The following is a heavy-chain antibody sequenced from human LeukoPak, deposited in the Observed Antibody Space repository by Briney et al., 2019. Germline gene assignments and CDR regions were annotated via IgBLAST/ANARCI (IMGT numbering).Heavy chain of an antibody. CDR2: IKQDGGEK. V-gene: IGHV3-7*03. Sequence: TGGSLRLSCAASGFTFSSSWMCWVRQAPGKGLEWVANIKQDGGEKYYVDSVKGRFTISRDNSKSTLYLQMNSLRAEDTAVYYCARRAGDYSHPYDYWGQGTLVTVSS. J-gene: IGHJ4*02. CDR3: ARRAGDYSHPYDY. CDR1: GFTFSSSW. D-gene: IGHD3-22*01.